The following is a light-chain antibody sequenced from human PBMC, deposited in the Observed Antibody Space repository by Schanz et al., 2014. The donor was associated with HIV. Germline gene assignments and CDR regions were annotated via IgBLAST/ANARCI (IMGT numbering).Light chain of an antibody. CDR3: QQYAVSSWT. CDR1: QDITNY. J-gene: IGKJ1*01. V-gene: IGKV1-33*01. Sequence: DIQMTQSPSSLSASVGDRVTITCQASQDITNYLNWYQQKPGKAPKLLIYDASNLETGVPSRFSGSGSGTDFTFTISSLQPDDFATYYCQQYAVSSWTFGLGTRV. CDR2: DAS.